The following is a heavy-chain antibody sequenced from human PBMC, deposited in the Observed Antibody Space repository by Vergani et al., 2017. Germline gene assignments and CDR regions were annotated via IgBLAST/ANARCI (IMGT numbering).Heavy chain of an antibody. J-gene: IGHJ6*02. D-gene: IGHD2-2*01. V-gene: IGHV1-69*18. CDR1: GGTFSSYA. CDR2: IIPIFGTA. Sequence: QVQRVQSGAEVKKPGSSVKVSCKASGGTFSSYAISWVRQAPGQGLEWMGRIIPIFGTANYAQKFQGRVTITADESTSTAYMELSSLRSEDTAVYYCARGTGYCSSTSCYTVVTYYGMDVWGQGTTVTVSS. CDR3: ARGTGYCSSTSCYTVVTYYGMDV.